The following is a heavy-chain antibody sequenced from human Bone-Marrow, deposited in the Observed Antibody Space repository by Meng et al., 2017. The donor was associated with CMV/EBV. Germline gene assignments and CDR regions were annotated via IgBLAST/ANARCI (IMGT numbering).Heavy chain of an antibody. CDR1: GFTFSSYW. CDR2: IKQDGSEK. J-gene: IGHJ5*02. D-gene: IGHD4-11*01. Sequence: GESLKISCAASGFTFSSYWMSWVRQAPGKGLEWVANIKQDGSEKYYVDSVKGRFTISRDKAKNSLYRQMNSLRAEDTAVYYCARDSDYSNYNWFDPWGQGTLVTVSS. CDR3: ARDSDYSNYNWFDP. V-gene: IGHV3-7*01.